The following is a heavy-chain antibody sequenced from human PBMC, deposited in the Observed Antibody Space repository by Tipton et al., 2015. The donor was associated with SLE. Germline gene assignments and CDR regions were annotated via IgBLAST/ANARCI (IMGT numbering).Heavy chain of an antibody. CDR3: ARSYDFWSGRNWFDP. J-gene: IGHJ5*02. Sequence: TLSLTCTVSGGSISSSSYYWGWIRQPPGKGLEWIGSIYYSGSTYYNPSLKSRVTISVDTSKNQFSLKLSSVTAADTAVYYCARSYDFWSGRNWFDPWGQGTLVTVSS. CDR1: GGSISSSSYY. V-gene: IGHV4-39*01. CDR2: IYYSGST. D-gene: IGHD3-3*01.